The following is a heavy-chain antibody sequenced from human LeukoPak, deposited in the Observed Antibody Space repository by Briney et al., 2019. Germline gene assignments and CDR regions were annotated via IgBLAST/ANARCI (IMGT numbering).Heavy chain of an antibody. J-gene: IGHJ4*02. CDR1: GYTFTGYY. V-gene: IGHV1-2*02. CDR2: INPNSGGT. CDR3: ASAIAAAVPPGG. Sequence: ASVKVSCKASGYTFTGYYMHWVRQAPGQGLDWMGWINPNSGGTNYAQKFQGRVTMTRDTSISTAYMELSRLRSDDTAVYYCASAIAAAVPPGGWGQGTLVTVSS. D-gene: IGHD6-13*01.